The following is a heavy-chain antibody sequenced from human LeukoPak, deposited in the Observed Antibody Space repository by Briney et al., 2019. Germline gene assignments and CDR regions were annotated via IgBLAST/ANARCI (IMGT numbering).Heavy chain of an antibody. Sequence: GGSLRLSCAASGFTVSTDYITWVRQAPGKGLEWVSIIYSGGSTYYADSVKGRFTISRDISKNTVYLQMNSLRAEDMAMYYCARAIVPLYASGWYYFDNWGQGTLVTVSS. J-gene: IGHJ4*02. D-gene: IGHD6-19*01. CDR1: GFTVSTDY. CDR3: ARAIVPLYASGWYYFDN. CDR2: IYSGGST. V-gene: IGHV3-53*01.